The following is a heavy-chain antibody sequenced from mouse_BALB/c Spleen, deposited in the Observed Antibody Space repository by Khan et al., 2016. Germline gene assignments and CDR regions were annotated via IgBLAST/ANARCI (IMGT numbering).Heavy chain of an antibody. CDR3: ARDMGGMVFDY. V-gene: IGHV7-3*02. D-gene: IGHD2-1*01. CDR1: GFTFTDYY. CDR2: IRNKAIGYTT. J-gene: IGHJ2*01. Sequence: EVELVESGGGLVQPGDSLRLSCATSGFTFTDYYMNWVRQPPGKALEWLGFIRNKAIGYTTEYSPSVKGRFTISRDNSQSILYLQMNTLRAEDSATYYCARDMGGMVFDYWGQGTTLIVSS.